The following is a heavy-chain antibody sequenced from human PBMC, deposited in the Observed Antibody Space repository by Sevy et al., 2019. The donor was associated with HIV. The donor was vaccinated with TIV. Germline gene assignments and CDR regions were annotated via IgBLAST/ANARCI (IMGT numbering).Heavy chain of an antibody. Sequence: GGSLRLSCQASGFTFSNFWMQWVRQAPGKGLEWVANIRQDGNELYYVDSVKGRFTISRDNAKNALYLQMDGLRVEDTAVHYCARRYFDLWGQGTLVTVS. CDR3: ARRYFDL. CDR2: IRQDGNEL. CDR1: GFTFSNFW. V-gene: IGHV3-7*01. J-gene: IGHJ4*02.